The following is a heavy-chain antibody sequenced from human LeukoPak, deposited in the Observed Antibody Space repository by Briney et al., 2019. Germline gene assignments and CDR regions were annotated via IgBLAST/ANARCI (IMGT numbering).Heavy chain of an antibody. CDR3: ATGEGHCSGGSCYSFDY. Sequence: GGSLRLSCAASGFTSSDYYLAWIRQAPGKELEWVSYISTSGTSLYYADSVKGRFTISRDNAKTSLYLQMNSLRVEDTAMYYCATGEGHCSGGSCYSFDYWGQGTLVTVSS. J-gene: IGHJ4*02. V-gene: IGHV3-11*04. CDR2: ISTSGTSL. D-gene: IGHD2-15*01. CDR1: GFTSSDYY.